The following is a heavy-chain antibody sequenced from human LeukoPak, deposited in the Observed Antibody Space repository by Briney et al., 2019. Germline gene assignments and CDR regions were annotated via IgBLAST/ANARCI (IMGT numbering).Heavy chain of an antibody. Sequence: LETLSLTRTVSVGSLSSSSYYWVWIRQPPGKGREWIGSIYYSGSTYYNPSLKSRVTISVDTSKNQFSLKLSSMTAADTAVYYCARHFDDSSGYLKPWGQGTLVTVSS. D-gene: IGHD3-22*01. V-gene: IGHV4-39*01. CDR1: VGSLSSSSYY. CDR2: IYYSGST. CDR3: ARHFDDSSGYLKP. J-gene: IGHJ5*02.